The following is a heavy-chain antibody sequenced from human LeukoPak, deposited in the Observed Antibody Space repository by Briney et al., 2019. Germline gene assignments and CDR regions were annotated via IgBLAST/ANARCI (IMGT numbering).Heavy chain of an antibody. CDR2: ISGSGGST. Sequence: GGSLRLSCAASGFTFSTSAMTWVRQAPGKGLEWVSAISGSGGSTYYADSVKGRFTISRDNSKNTLYLQMNSLRAEDTAVYYCAKARGVTMVRGPYYYYYMDVWGKGTTVTVSS. D-gene: IGHD3-10*01. V-gene: IGHV3-23*01. J-gene: IGHJ6*03. CDR1: GFTFSTSA. CDR3: AKARGVTMVRGPYYYYYMDV.